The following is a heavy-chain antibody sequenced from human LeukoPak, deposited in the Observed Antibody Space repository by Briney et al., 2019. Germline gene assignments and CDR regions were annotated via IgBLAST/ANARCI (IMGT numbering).Heavy chain of an antibody. D-gene: IGHD2-2*01. CDR1: CHSISSYY. CDR3: ARGSTGPFDY. V-gene: IGHV4-59*01. Sequence: SETLSLTCTVSCHSISSYYWSWTRHPPGQGLEWIGYIYYSGSTNYNPSLKSRVTISVDTSKNQFSLKLTSVTAADTAVYYCARGSTGPFDYWGQGTLVTVSS. J-gene: IGHJ4*02. CDR2: IYYSGST.